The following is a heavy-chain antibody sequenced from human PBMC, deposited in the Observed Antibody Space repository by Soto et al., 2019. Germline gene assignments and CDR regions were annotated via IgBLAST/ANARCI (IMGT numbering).Heavy chain of an antibody. Sequence: QLVQSGAEVEKPGASVKVSCKASGYTFTTSGFNWVRQAPGQGLEWMGWISAKSGNTNYAQKLQGRVTMTTDTSTSTVYMELKSLTSDDTAIYYCTRAGASDWNYVSSSSWGQGTLVTVSS. D-gene: IGHD1-7*01. CDR1: GYTFTTSG. CDR2: ISAKSGNT. V-gene: IGHV1-18*04. CDR3: TRAGASDWNYVSSSS. J-gene: IGHJ4*02.